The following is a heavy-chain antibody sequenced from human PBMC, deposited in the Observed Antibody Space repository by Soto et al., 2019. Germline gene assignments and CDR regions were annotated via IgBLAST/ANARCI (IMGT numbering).Heavy chain of an antibody. J-gene: IGHJ5*01. CDR3: ARYARVPDS. V-gene: IGHV3-11*05. CDR2: ISGSSTDI. Sequence: QVQLVEPGGGLVKPGGSLRLSCAASGFTFRDSYMSWVRQAPGKGLEYLSYISGSSTDIKYADSVTGRFTISRDNAKNSLYLEMNSLRAEDTAMYYCARYARVPDSWGQGTLVTVSS. CDR1: GFTFRDSY.